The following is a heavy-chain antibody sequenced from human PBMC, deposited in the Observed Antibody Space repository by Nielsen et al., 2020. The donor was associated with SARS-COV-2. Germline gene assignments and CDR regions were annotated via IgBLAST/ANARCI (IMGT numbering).Heavy chain of an antibody. Sequence: GESLKISCAASGFTFSSYGMHWVRQAPGKGLEWVAVISYDGSNKYYADSVKGRFTISRDNSKNTLYLQMNSLRAEDTAVYYCATFYGDCFDYWGQGTLVTVSS. CDR3: ATFYGDCFDY. CDR1: GFTFSSYG. CDR2: ISYDGSNK. J-gene: IGHJ4*02. V-gene: IGHV3-30*03. D-gene: IGHD4-17*01.